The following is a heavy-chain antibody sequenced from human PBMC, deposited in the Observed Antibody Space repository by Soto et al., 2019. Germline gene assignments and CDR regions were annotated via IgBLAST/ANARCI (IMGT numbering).Heavy chain of an antibody. Sequence: GGSLRLSCAASGFTFSSYAMHWVRQAPGKGLEWVAVISYDGSNKYYADSVKGRFTISRDNSKNTWYLQMNSRRAEDKAVYYCARALEEEFTMVRGVILPPTYYYYYYGMDVWGQGTTVTVSS. D-gene: IGHD3-10*01. J-gene: IGHJ6*02. CDR2: ISYDGSNK. V-gene: IGHV3-30-3*01. CDR3: ARALEEEFTMVRGVILPPTYYYYYYGMDV. CDR1: GFTFSSYA.